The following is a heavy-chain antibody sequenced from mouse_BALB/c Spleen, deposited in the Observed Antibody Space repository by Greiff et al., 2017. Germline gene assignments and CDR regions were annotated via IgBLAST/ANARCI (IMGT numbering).Heavy chain of an antibody. CDR3: ARADRQLGLRGFAY. D-gene: IGHD3-2*01. CDR2: IWGDGST. Sequence: VQLKESGPGLVAPSQSLSITCTVSGFSLTGYGVNWVRQPPGKGLEWLGMIWGDGSTDYNSALKSRLSISKDNSKSQVFLKMNSLQTDDTARYYCARADRQLGLRGFAYWGQGTLVTVSA. V-gene: IGHV2-6-7*01. CDR1: GFSLTGYG. J-gene: IGHJ3*01.